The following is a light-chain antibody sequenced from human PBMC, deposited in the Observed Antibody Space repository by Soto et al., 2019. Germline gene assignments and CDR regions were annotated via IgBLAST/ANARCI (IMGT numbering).Light chain of an antibody. CDR1: QSIKTW. CDR2: DAS. V-gene: IGKV1-5*01. Sequence: DIQMTQSPSTLSASLRERFSIACRASQSIKTWLAWYQRKPGRAPNLLIYDASSLQSGVPSRFSGSGSGTEFTLTISSLQPDDSATYYCQQYESYSWTFGQGTKVDIK. J-gene: IGKJ1*01. CDR3: QQYESYSWT.